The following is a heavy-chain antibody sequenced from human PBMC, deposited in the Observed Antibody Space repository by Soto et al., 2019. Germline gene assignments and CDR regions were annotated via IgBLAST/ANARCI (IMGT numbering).Heavy chain of an antibody. D-gene: IGHD3-22*01. CDR1: GFTVSSNY. J-gene: IGHJ1*01. CDR3: ARDRVESGYQEYFQH. CDR2: IYSGGST. Sequence: EVQLVESGGGLIQPGGSLRLSCAASGFTVSSNYMSWVRQAPGKGLEWVSVIYSGGSTYYADSVKGRFTISRDNSKSTLYLQMNSLRAEDTAVYYCARDRVESGYQEYFQHWGQGTRVTVSS. V-gene: IGHV3-53*01.